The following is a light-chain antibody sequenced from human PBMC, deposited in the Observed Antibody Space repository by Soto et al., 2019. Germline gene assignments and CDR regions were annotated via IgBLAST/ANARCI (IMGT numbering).Light chain of an antibody. CDR2: EVS. CDR3: SSYVTTSTHTYA. CDR1: SSDIGTYDY. J-gene: IGLJ1*01. Sequence: QSALTQPASVSGSPGQSITISCTGTSSDIGTYDYVSWYQQHPGKVPKLMIYEVSRRPSGVSDRFSGSKSGSTASLTISGLQAEDEADYYCSSYVTTSTHTYAFGTGTKLTVL. V-gene: IGLV2-14*01.